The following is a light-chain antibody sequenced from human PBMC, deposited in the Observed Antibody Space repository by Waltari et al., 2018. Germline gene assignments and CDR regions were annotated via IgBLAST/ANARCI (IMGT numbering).Light chain of an antibody. CDR3: QSYDSSLSGVV. V-gene: IGLV1-40*01. Sequence: QSVLTQPPSVSGAPGQRVTISCTGSSSNIGAGYDVNWYQQLPGTAPKLLIYGNINRPSGVPDRFSGSKSGPSAALAITGLQAEDEADYYCQSYDSSLSGVVFGGGTKLTVL. J-gene: IGLJ2*01. CDR1: SSNIGAGYD. CDR2: GNI.